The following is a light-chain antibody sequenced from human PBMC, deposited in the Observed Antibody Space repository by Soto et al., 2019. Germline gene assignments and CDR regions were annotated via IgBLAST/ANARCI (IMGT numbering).Light chain of an antibody. V-gene: IGKV1-5*03. CDR3: QQYNSYSWT. Sequence: DIQMTQSPSTLSASVGDTVTIPCRASQSFSNCLAWYQQKPGQAPKFLIYKASTLESGIPSRFSGSGSGTEFTLTISSLQADDFATYYCQQYNSYSWTFGQGTKVDIK. CDR1: QSFSNC. CDR2: KAS. J-gene: IGKJ1*01.